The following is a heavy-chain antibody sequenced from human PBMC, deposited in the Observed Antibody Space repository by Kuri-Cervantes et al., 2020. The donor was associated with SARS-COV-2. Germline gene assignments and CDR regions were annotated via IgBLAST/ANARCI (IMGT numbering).Heavy chain of an antibody. CDR1: GYTLTELS. V-gene: IGHV1-24*01. D-gene: IGHD2-21*01. CDR2: FDPEDGEI. J-gene: IGHJ4*02. Sequence: ASVKVSCKVSGYTLTELSMHWVRQAPGKGLEWMGGFDPEDGEIIYAQKFQGRVTMTEDTSTDTAYMELSSLTSEDTAIYYCYCAPKEGFDSWGQGTLVTVSS. CDR3: YCAPKEGFDS.